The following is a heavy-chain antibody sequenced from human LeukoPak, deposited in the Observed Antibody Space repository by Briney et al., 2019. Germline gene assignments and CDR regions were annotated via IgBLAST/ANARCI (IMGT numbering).Heavy chain of an antibody. D-gene: IGHD1-26*01. V-gene: IGHV3-30*03. J-gene: IGHJ4*02. CDR2: MSYDGSDK. Sequence: GGSLRLSCAASGFSFSNYGMHWVRQAPGKGVEWVAVMSYDGSDKYYADSVKGRFTISRDNSKNMLFLQMNSLRAEDTAVYYCARGGSFYPDYWGQGTLVTVSS. CDR3: ARGGSFYPDY. CDR1: GFSFSNYG.